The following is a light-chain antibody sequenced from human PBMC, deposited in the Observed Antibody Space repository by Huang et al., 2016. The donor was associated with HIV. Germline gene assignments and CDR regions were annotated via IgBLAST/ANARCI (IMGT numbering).Light chain of an antibody. CDR3: QQYYSTPLT. CDR1: QSVLYSSNNKND. Sequence: DIVMTQSPDSLAVSLGERATINCKSSQSVLYSSNNKNDLDWYQQKPGQPPKLLIYWASTREAGVPERFSGSGSGTDFTLTISSLQAEDVAVYYCQQYYSTPLTFGGGTKVEIK. J-gene: IGKJ4*01. CDR2: WAS. V-gene: IGKV4-1*01.